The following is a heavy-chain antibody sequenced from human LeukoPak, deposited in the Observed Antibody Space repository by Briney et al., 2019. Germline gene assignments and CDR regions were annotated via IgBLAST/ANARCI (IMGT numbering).Heavy chain of an antibody. CDR3: ARVRSYYYMDV. Sequence: PGGSLRLSCAASGFTLSSYEMNWVRQAPGKGLEWVSYIDTSGITISYADSVKGRFTISRDNAKNSLYLQMNSLRAEDTAVYYCARVRSYYYMDVWGKGTTVTISS. J-gene: IGHJ6*03. V-gene: IGHV3-48*03. CDR1: GFTLSSYE. CDR2: IDTSGITI.